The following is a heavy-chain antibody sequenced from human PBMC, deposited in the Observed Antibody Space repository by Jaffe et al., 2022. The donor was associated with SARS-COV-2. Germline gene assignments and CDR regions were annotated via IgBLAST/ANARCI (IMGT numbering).Heavy chain of an antibody. J-gene: IGHJ6*02. V-gene: IGHV3-48*03. Sequence: EVQLVESGGGLVQPGGSLRLSCAASGFTFSSYEMNWVRQAPGKGLEWVSYISSSGSTIYYADSVKGRFTISRDNAKNSLYLQMNSLRAEDTAVYYCAREGGGLYYYYYGMDVWGQGTTVTVSS. CDR1: GFTFSSYE. CDR2: ISSSGSTI. CDR3: AREGGGLYYYYYGMDV.